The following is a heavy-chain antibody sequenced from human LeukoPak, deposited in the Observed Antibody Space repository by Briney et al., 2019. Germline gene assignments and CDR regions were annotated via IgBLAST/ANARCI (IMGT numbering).Heavy chain of an antibody. CDR3: ANVAHYSSTWYFDC. CDR2: ISYDGSNK. V-gene: IGHV3-30*18. D-gene: IGHD6-13*01. J-gene: IGHJ4*02. CDR1: GFNFNSYD. Sequence: PGTSLRLSCAASGFNFNSYDMYWVRQAPGKGLEWVAVISYDGSNKYYADSVKGRFTISRDNSKNTLYLQMSSLSSEDTALYYCANVAHYSSTWYFDCWGQGTLVTVSS.